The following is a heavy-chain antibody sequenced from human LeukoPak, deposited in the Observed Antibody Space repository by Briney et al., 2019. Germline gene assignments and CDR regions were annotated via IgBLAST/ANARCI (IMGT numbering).Heavy chain of an antibody. CDR3: VRAERAYPYTYFDY. J-gene: IGHJ4*02. CDR2: VSAGHHA. Sequence: GGSLRLSCTASGFTLGGHDMHWVRQTTGDGLEWVAAVSAGHHAFYAGSVKGRFTVSREDAKNSLYLQMNSLRVADTAVYYCVRAERAYPYTYFDYWGQGSLVTVSS. V-gene: IGHV3-13*01. CDR1: GFTLGGHD. D-gene: IGHD1-1*01.